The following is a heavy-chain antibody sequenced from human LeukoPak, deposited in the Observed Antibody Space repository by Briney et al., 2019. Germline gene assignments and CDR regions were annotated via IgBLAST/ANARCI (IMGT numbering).Heavy chain of an antibody. CDR3: ARDPNSAL. CDR1: GGSISSYY. CDR2: IYTSGST. Sequence: KPSETLSLTCTVSGGSISSYYWSWIRQPAGKGLEWIGRIYTSGSTNYNYNPSLKSRVTMSVDTSKNQFPLKLSSVTAADTAVYYCARDPNSALWGQGTLVTVSS. J-gene: IGHJ4*02. D-gene: IGHD2-21*01. V-gene: IGHV4-4*07.